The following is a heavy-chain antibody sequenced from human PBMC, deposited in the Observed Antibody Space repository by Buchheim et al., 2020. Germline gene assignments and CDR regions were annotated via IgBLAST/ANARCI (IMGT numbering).Heavy chain of an antibody. CDR1: GFTFSSYG. CDR2: ISYHGCDR. J-gene: IGHJ4*02. D-gene: IGHD1-14*01. V-gene: IGHV3-30*18. CDR3: AKDSEDRACDF. Sequence: QVQLVESGGGVVQPGRSLRLSCAASGFTFSSYGMHWVRQAPGRGLEWVGTISYHGCDRYYADYVKGRFTISRDNSTNTLYLQMNSLRTEDTAVYYCAKDSEDRACDFWGQGTL.